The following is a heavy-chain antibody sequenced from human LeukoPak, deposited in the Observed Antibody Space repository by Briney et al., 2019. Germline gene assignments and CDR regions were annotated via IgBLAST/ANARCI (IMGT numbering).Heavy chain of an antibody. CDR3: VKWGSFDFWSGPGNWFDP. V-gene: IGHV3-64D*09. CDR2: ISSNGGST. Sequence: GGSLRLSCSASGFTFSTYAMHWVRQAPGKGLEYVSAISSNGGSTYYADSVKGRFTISRDNSKNTLYLQMSSVRAEDTAVYYCVKWGSFDFWSGPGNWFDPWGQGTLVTVSS. J-gene: IGHJ5*02. CDR1: GFTFSTYA. D-gene: IGHD3-3*01.